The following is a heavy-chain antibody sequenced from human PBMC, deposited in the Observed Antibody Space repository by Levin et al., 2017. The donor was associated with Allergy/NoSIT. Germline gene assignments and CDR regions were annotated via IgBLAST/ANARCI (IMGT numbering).Heavy chain of an antibody. Sequence: GESLKISCAASGFTFSSYAMHWVRQAPGKGLEWVAVISYDGSNKYYADSVKGRFTISRDNSKNTLYLQMNSLRAEDTAVYYCARDGGSSPSGAFDIWGQGTMVTVSS. V-gene: IGHV3-30*04. CDR1: GFTFSSYA. D-gene: IGHD6-6*01. J-gene: IGHJ3*02. CDR3: ARDGGSSPSGAFDI. CDR2: ISYDGSNK.